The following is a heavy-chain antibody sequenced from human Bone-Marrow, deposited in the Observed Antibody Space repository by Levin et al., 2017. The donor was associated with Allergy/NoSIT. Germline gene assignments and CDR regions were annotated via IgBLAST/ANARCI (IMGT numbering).Heavy chain of an antibody. CDR3: ARLDCSSISCTYFDH. V-gene: IGHV4-59*01. Sequence: SQTLSLTCTVSGGSITSFYWSWIRQPPGKGLEWIGYIYSSGTTNYNPSLKNRVTMSVATSKTQFSLRLTSVTAADTAVYYCARLDCSSISCTYFDHWGQGTLVTVSS. D-gene: IGHD2-2*01. J-gene: IGHJ4*02. CDR2: IYSSGTT. CDR1: GGSITSFY.